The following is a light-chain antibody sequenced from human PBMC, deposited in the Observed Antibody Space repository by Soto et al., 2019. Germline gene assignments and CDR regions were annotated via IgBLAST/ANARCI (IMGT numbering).Light chain of an antibody. CDR2: AAS. V-gene: IGKV1-6*01. Sequence: AIQMTQSPSSLSASVGDRVTITCRASQDIRNELGWYQQKPGKAPKVLIYAASNLQSGVPSRFSGSGSGTDFTLTISSLQPEDFATYYCLQDYNYPRTFGQGIKLEIK. CDR3: LQDYNYPRT. CDR1: QDIRNE. J-gene: IGKJ2*01.